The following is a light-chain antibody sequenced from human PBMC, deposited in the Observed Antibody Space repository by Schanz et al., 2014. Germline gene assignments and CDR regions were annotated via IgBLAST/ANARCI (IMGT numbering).Light chain of an antibody. CDR3: QQRSNLIT. J-gene: IGKJ5*01. CDR2: GAS. CDR1: QSVTNNF. Sequence: ENVLTQSPGTLSLSPGERATLSCRASQSVTNNFLAWYQQKPGQAPTLLIYGASSRATGIPDRFSGSGSGTGSGTDFTLTISRLEPEDFGVYYCQQRSNLITFGQGTRLEIK. V-gene: IGKV3D-20*02.